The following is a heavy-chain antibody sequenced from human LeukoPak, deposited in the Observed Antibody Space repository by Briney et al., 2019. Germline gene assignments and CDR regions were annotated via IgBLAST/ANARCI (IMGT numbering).Heavy chain of an antibody. CDR2: IYHSGST. Sequence: SETLSLTCTVSGGSINSGRYYWGWIRQPPGKGLEWIGSIYHSGSTYYNPSLKSRVTISVDTSKNQFSLKLSSVTAADTAVYYCATIAAARDYWGQGTLVTVSS. CDR1: GGSINSGRYY. J-gene: IGHJ4*02. D-gene: IGHD6-13*01. V-gene: IGHV4-39*07. CDR3: ATIAAARDY.